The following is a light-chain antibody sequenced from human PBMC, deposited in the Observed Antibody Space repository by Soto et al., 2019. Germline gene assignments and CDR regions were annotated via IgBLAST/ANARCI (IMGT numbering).Light chain of an antibody. CDR3: SSFTIRTTVV. CDR2: EVT. J-gene: IGLJ1*01. CDR1: SSDVGGYKY. Sequence: QSVLTQPASVSGSPGQSITVSCTGTSSDVGGYKYVSWYQQHPGKAPKLMIYEVTNRPSGVSNRFSGSKSGNTASLTISGLQAEDEADYYCSSFTIRTTVVFGTGTKLTVL. V-gene: IGLV2-14*01.